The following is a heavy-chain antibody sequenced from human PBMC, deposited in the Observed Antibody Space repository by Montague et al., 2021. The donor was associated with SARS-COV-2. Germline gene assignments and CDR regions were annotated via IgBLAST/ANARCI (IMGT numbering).Heavy chain of an antibody. V-gene: IGHV2-70*04. CDR3: ARSYYDNLTAYYTPFDS. J-gene: IGHJ4*02. CDR1: GFSLSTSGMR. D-gene: IGHD3-9*01. Sequence: PALVKPTQTLTLTCTFSGFSLSTSGMRASWIRQPPGKALEWLARIDWXXXNFYSTSLKTRPTISKDTSKNQVVLTMTNMDPVDTATYYCARSYYDNLTAYYTPFDSWGQGTLVTVSS. CDR2: IDWXXXN.